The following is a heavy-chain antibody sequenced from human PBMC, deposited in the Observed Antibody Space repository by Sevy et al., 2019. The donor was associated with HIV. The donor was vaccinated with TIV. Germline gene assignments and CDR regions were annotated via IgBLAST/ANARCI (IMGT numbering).Heavy chain of an antibody. CDR1: GFTFSDHY. D-gene: IGHD2-21*01. J-gene: IGHJ6*03. CDR2: IRNRPNSYTT. CDR3: VRGPNCGVGGCQQISPYCLDV. V-gene: IGHV3-72*01. Sequence: GGSLRLSRAASGFTFSDHYVDWVRQAPGKGLEWIGRIRNRPNSYTTEYAASVEGRFTISRDDSRNSLYLQMNSLKTEDSAVYYCVRGPNCGVGGCQQISPYCLDVWGKGATVTVSS.